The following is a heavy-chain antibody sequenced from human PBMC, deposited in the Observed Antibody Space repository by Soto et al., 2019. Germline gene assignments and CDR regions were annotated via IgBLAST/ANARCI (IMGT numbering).Heavy chain of an antibody. CDR1: CGSITNNY. D-gene: IGHD1-1*01. Sequence: PSETLSLTCTVSCGSITNNYWSWIRQSPGKGLEWIGCSYYSGSTSYNPSLRSRVTISIDTSKTQFSLRLRSVTAADTAVYYCARRQNWNNLFDTWGQGTLVTVS. V-gene: IGHV4-59*08. CDR3: ARRQNWNNLFDT. J-gene: IGHJ5*02. CDR2: SYYSGST.